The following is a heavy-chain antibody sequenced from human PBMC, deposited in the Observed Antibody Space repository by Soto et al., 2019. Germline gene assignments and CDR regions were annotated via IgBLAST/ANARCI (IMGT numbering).Heavy chain of an antibody. CDR2: IYYDGNT. CDR1: GGYISGYF. CDR3: ARARSGYNIDVFDI. Sequence: PSETLSLTCLVSGGYISGYFWSWIRPPPGKGLEWIGHIYYDGNTNYKPSLESRLTMSVDTSKNQFSLKLRSVTAADTAVYYCARARSGYNIDVFDIGAQGTMVTVS. V-gene: IGHV4-59*01. J-gene: IGHJ3*02. D-gene: IGHD5-12*01.